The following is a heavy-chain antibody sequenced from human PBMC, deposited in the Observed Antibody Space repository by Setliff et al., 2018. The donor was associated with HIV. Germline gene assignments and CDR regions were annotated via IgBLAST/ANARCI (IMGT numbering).Heavy chain of an antibody. Sequence: GASVKVSCKASGYTLTDYYMHWVRQAPGQGLEWMGWINPNSGGTVYAQKFQGRVTMTRDTSISTAYMELSRLRSDDTAVYYCARSNFWSGFGWFDPWGQGTLVTVSS. V-gene: IGHV1-2*02. J-gene: IGHJ5*02. D-gene: IGHD3-3*01. CDR2: INPNSGGT. CDR3: ARSNFWSGFGWFDP. CDR1: GYTLTDYY.